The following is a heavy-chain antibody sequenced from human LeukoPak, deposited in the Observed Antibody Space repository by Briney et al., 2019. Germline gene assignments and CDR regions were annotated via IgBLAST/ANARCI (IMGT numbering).Heavy chain of an antibody. V-gene: IGHV3-48*02. Sequence: PGGSLRLSCAATRFIFRSYEMKWVRQAPGKGLEWVAYIRTSSGGIYYADSVKGRFTISTDTAKNSLYLEMNNLRDGDTAVYYCARDDSWAFDYWGQGTLVTVSS. D-gene: IGHD2-21*02. J-gene: IGHJ4*02. CDR3: ARDDSWAFDY. CDR1: RFIFRSYE. CDR2: IRTSSGGI.